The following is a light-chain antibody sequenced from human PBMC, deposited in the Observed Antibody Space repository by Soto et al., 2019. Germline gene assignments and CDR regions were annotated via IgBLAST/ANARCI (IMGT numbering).Light chain of an antibody. CDR3: QSYDSSNPV. CDR2: EDN. V-gene: IGLV6-57*04. Sequence: NFMLTQPPSVSESPGQTVTISCTRSSGSIASNYVQWYQQRPGSAPTTVIYEDNQRPSGVPDRFSGSIDSSSNSASLTISGLKTEDEADYYCQSYDSSNPVFGGGTKLTVL. CDR1: SGSIASNY. J-gene: IGLJ2*01.